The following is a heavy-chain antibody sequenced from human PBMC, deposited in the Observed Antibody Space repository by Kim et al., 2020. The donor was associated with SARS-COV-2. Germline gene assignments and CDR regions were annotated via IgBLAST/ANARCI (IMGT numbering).Heavy chain of an antibody. Sequence: GGSLRLSCAASGFTFSNSAMTWVRQAPGKGLEWVSYIVGSGSSTLYADSLKGRFTISRDNFKNTLYLQMNSLRAEDTAVYYCARSAGPTIFGVVAIVVWGRGTLVTVSS. CDR3: ARSAGPTIFGVVAIVV. V-gene: IGHV3-23*01. CDR2: IVGSGSST. J-gene: IGHJ4*02. D-gene: IGHD3-3*01. CDR1: GFTFSNSA.